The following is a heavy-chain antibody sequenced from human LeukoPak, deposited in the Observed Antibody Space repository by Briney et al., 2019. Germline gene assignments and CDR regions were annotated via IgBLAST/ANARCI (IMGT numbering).Heavy chain of an antibody. Sequence: ASVKVSCKASGYTLTDYYIHWVRQAPGQGLEWMGWINPNSGGTNYAQKFQGRVTMTRDTSISTAYMELSRLRSDDTAVYYCARVVVVAATGAEYFQHWGQGTLVTVSS. J-gene: IGHJ1*01. CDR2: INPNSGGT. V-gene: IGHV1-2*02. CDR3: ARVVVVAATGAEYFQH. CDR1: GYTLTDYY. D-gene: IGHD2-15*01.